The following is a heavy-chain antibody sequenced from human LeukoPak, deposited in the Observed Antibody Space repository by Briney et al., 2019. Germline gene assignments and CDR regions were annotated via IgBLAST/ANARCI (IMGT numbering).Heavy chain of an antibody. CDR2: IYYSGST. Sequence: SQTLSLTCTVSGGSISSGDYYWSWIRQPPGKGLEWIGYIYYSGSTYYNPSLKSRVTISVDTSKNQFSLKLSSVIAADTAVYYCARGNDILTGYYPAAFDIWGQGTMVTVSA. J-gene: IGHJ3*02. CDR1: GGSISSGDYY. V-gene: IGHV4-30-4*01. CDR3: ARGNDILTGYYPAAFDI. D-gene: IGHD3-9*01.